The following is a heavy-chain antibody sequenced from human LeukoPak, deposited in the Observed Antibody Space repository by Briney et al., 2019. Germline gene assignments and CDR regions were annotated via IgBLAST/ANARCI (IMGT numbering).Heavy chain of an antibody. CDR2: IKQDGSEK. CDR1: GFTFSSVW. CDR3: TRAKWFDP. J-gene: IGHJ5*02. Sequence: GRSLRLSCAASGFTFSSVWMSCVRQAPGKGLEWVANIKQDGSEKYYVDSVKGRFTISRDNAKNSLYLQMNSLRAEDTAVHYCTRAKWFDPWGQGTLVAVSS. V-gene: IGHV3-7*04.